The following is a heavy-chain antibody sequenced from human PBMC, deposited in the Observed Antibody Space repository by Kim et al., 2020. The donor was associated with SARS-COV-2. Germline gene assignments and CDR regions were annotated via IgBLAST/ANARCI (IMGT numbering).Heavy chain of an antibody. CDR3: VRDSSATY. Sequence: GVSLRLSCAASGFTFSRHWMHWVRQAPGKGLMWISRINTDDTIIDYADSVKGRFTISRDNAKSTLYLQMNSLRDEDTAVYYCVRDSSATYWGQGTLVTVSS. CDR1: GFTFSRHW. CDR2: INTDDTII. J-gene: IGHJ4*02. V-gene: IGHV3-74*01. D-gene: IGHD3-22*01.